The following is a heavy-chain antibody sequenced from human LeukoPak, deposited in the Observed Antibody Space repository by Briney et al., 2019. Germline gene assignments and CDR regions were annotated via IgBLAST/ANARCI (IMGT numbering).Heavy chain of an antibody. CDR2: INHSGST. CDR3: ARASSYNHATRYNPAWSCP. J-gene: IGHJ5*02. CDR1: GGPFSGFF. Sequence: SETLSLTCADYGGPFSGFFWSWIRQPPGKGLEWIGEINHSGSTNYNPSLKSRVTISVDTSKKQFSLKLTSVTAADTAVYYCARASSYNHATRYNPAWSCPWGQGTLVTVSS. V-gene: IGHV4-34*01. D-gene: IGHD2-2*02.